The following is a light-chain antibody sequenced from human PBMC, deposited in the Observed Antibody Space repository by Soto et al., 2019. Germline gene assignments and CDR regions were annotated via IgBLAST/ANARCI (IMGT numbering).Light chain of an antibody. CDR1: QTISSW. CDR3: QQSYSTPPIT. Sequence: IQMTKSTSTLSGSLGDRVTLTCRVSQTISSWLAWYQQKPGKAPKLLMYKESTLISGVPSRFSGSGSGTDFTLTISSLQPEDFATYYCQQSYSTPPITFGQGTRLEIK. CDR2: KES. V-gene: IGKV1-5*03. J-gene: IGKJ5*01.